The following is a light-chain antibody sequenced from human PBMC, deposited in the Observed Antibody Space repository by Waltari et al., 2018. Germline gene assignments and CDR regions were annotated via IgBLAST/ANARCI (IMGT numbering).Light chain of an antibody. V-gene: IGLV2-14*03. CDR2: DVT. J-gene: IGLJ3*02. CDR1: GSAAGASDY. Sequence: QSAMTQPASVSGSPGQSITLSCSGIGSAAGASDYASWHQHHPDRAPQLIIFDVTNRPSGVSHRFSASKTANTASLTISRLQPEDEADYFCSSQTLDGLILFGGGTRLTVL. CDR3: SSQTLDGLIL.